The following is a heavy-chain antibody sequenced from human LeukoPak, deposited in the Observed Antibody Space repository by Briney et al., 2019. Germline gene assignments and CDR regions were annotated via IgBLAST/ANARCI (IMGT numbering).Heavy chain of an antibody. CDR1: GYTFTGYF. Sequence: GASVEVSCKASGYTFTGYFIHWVRQAPGQGLERMGRINPNSGGTNFAQKFQGRVTMTRDTSISTAYMELSRLRSDDTAVYYCARDYCSSTSCLFDYWGQGTLVTVSS. CDR2: INPNSGGT. J-gene: IGHJ4*02. V-gene: IGHV1-2*06. CDR3: ARDYCSSTSCLFDY. D-gene: IGHD2-2*01.